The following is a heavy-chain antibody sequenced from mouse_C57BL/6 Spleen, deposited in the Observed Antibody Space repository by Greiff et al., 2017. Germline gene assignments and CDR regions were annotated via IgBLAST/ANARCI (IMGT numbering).Heavy chain of an antibody. Sequence: MPGQGLEWIGEIDPSDSYTNYNQKFKGKSTLTVDKSSSTAYMQLSSLTSEDSAVYYCARGGTTVAPYWYFDGWGTGTTVTVSS. D-gene: IGHD1-1*01. CDR3: ARGGTTVAPYWYFDG. V-gene: IGHV1-69*01. J-gene: IGHJ1*03. CDR2: IDPSDSYT.